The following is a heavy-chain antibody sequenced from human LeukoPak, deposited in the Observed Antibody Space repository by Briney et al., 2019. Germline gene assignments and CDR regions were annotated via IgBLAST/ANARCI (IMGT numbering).Heavy chain of an antibody. CDR2: ISSSSSYI. CDR3: ARAKYSSDPLVGY. Sequence: GGSLRLSCAASGFTLSSYSMNWVRQAPGKGLEWVSSISSSSSYIYYADSVKGRFTISRDNAKNSLYLQMNSLRAEDTAVYYCARAKYSSDPLVGYWGQGTLVTVSS. D-gene: IGHD6-19*01. V-gene: IGHV3-21*01. J-gene: IGHJ4*02. CDR1: GFTLSSYS.